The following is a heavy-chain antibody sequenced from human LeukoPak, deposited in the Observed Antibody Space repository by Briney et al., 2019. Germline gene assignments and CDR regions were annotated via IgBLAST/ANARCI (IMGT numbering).Heavy chain of an antibody. Sequence: ASVKVSCKASGYTFTGYYLHWVRQVPGQGLEWMGWINPNSGGTNYAQKFQGRVTMTRDTSISTAYMELSRLRSDDTAVYYCAKGGFSYPNWFDPWGQGTLVTVSS. CDR3: AKGGFSYPNWFDP. V-gene: IGHV1-2*02. CDR2: INPNSGGT. CDR1: GYTFTGYY. D-gene: IGHD5-18*01. J-gene: IGHJ5*02.